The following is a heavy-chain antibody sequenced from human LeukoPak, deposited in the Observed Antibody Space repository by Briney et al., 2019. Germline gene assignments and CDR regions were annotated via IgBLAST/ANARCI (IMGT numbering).Heavy chain of an antibody. Sequence: GASVKVSCKASGGTFSSYAISWVRQAPGQGLEWMGGIIPIFGTANYAQKLQGRVTMTTDTSTSTAYMELRSLRSDDTAVYYCARWAAANDYWGQGTLVTVSS. CDR2: IIPIFGTA. CDR3: ARWAAANDY. CDR1: GGTFSSYA. V-gene: IGHV1-69*05. J-gene: IGHJ4*02. D-gene: IGHD6-13*01.